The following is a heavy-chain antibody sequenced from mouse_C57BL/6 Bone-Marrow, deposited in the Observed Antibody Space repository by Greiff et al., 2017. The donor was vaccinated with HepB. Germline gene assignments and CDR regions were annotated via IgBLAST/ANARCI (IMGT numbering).Heavy chain of an antibody. CDR3: ARWRGLPVYAMDY. D-gene: IGHD2-2*01. CDR1: GYAFTNYL. J-gene: IGHJ4*01. Sequence: QVHVKQSGAELVRPGTSVKVSCKASGYAFTNYLIEWVKQRPGQGLEWIGVINPGSGGTNYNEKFKGKATLTADKSSSTAYMQLSSLTSEDSAVYFCARWRGLPVYAMDYWGQGTSVTVSS. V-gene: IGHV1-54*01. CDR2: INPGSGGT.